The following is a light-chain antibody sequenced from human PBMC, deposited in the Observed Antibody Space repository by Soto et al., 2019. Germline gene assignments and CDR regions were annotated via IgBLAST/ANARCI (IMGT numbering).Light chain of an antibody. CDR2: DVS. CDR3: ETWDSNTLV. Sequence: QSALTQPRSVSGSPGQSVTISCTGTSSDVGGYNYVSWYQQHPGKAPKFMIYDVSQRPSGVPARFSGSKSGNTASLTISGLQAEDEADYYCETWDSNTLVFGGGTKLTLL. V-gene: IGLV2-11*01. J-gene: IGLJ3*02. CDR1: SSDVGGYNY.